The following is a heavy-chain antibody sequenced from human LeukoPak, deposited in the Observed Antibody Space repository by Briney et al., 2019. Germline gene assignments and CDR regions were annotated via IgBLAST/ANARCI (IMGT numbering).Heavy chain of an antibody. CDR1: GGSISSFY. CDR2: IYYSGSP. J-gene: IGHJ4*02. CDR3: ARQGSGRRSFDY. V-gene: IGHV4-59*01. Sequence: SETLSLTCTVSGGSISSFYWSWIRQPPGKGLEWIGSIYYSGSPNYSPSLKSRVTISLDTSKHQFSLKLNSVTAADTAVYYCARQGSGRRSFDYWGQGTLVTVSS.